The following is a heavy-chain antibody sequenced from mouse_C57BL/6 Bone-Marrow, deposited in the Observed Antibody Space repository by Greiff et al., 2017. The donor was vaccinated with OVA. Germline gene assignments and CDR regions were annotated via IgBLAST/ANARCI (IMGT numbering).Heavy chain of an antibody. CDR3: AFYYGYDGDYFDY. CDR2: IYPGSGST. V-gene: IGHV1-55*01. Sequence: VQLQQSGAELVKPGASVKMSCKASGYTFTSYWITWVKQRPGQGLEWIGDIYPGSGSTNYNEKFKSKATLTVDTSSSTAYMQLSSLTSEDSAVYYCAFYYGYDGDYFDYWGQGTTLTVSS. J-gene: IGHJ2*01. D-gene: IGHD2-2*01. CDR1: GYTFTSYW.